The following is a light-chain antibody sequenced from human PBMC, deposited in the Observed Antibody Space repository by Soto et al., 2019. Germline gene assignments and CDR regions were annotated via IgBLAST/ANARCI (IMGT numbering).Light chain of an antibody. V-gene: IGKV2-30*01. CDR1: HSLVYSDGNTY. J-gene: IGKJ4*01. Sequence: DVVMTQSPLSLPVTLGQPASIPCRSSHSLVYSDGNTYLNWFHQRPGQSPRRLIYKVSNRDSGVPDRFSGSGSGTDFTLKISRVEAEDVGVYYCMQGTYWPRLTFGGGTKVDIK. CDR3: MQGTYWPRLT. CDR2: KVS.